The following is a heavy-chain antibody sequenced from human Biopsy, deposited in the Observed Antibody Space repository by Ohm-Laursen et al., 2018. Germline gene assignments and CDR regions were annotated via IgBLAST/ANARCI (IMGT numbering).Heavy chain of an antibody. J-gene: IGHJ6*02. Sequence: TLSLTCTVSGGSLSSYSWSWIRQPAGKGLEWIGQIYTSGITNYNPSLKSRVTISVDTSKNQFSLKVRSVTAADTAVYYCVRGVDYYDPYHYYALDVWGQGTTVTVS. D-gene: IGHD3-22*01. CDR1: GGSLSSYS. V-gene: IGHV4-4*07. CDR3: VRGVDYYDPYHYYALDV. CDR2: IYTSGIT.